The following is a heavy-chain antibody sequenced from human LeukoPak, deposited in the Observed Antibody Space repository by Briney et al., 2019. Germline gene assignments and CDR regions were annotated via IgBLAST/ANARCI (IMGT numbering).Heavy chain of an antibody. CDR2: ISPSGSST. CDR3: VRDFLGESAAGGY. V-gene: IGHV3-21*01. J-gene: IGHJ4*02. Sequence: GGSLRLSCVGSGFTFSSYTMNWVRQAPGKELEWVSSISPSGSSTWHADSVRGRSTISRDNARNSVHLQMDSLRAEDTAVYFCVRDFLGESAAGGYWGQGTLVTVSS. CDR1: GFTFSSYT. D-gene: IGHD6-25*01.